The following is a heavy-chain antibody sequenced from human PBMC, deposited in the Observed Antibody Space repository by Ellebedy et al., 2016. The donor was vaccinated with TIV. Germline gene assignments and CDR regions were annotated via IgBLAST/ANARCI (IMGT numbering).Heavy chain of an antibody. CDR3: AKLKRNYDSPFDY. V-gene: IGHV3-33*06. Sequence: GESLKISCAASGFTFSSYGMHWVRQAPGKGLEWVAVIWYDGSNKYYADSVKGRFTISRDNSKNTLYLQMNSLRAEDTAVYYCAKLKRNYDSPFDYWGQGTLVTVSS. CDR1: GFTFSSYG. J-gene: IGHJ4*02. CDR2: IWYDGSNK. D-gene: IGHD3-22*01.